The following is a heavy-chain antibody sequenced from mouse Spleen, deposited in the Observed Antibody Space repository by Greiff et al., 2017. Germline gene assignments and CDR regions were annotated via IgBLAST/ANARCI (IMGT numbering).Heavy chain of an antibody. CDR2: FYPGSGSI. CDR1: GYTFTEYT. D-gene: IGHD1-1*01. CDR3: ARHEEVTTVVATPWYFDV. J-gene: IGHJ1*03. Sequence: VQLQQSGAELVKPGASVKLSCKASGYTFTEYTIHWVKQRSGQGLEWIGWFYPGSGSIKYNEKFKDKATLTADKSSSTVYMELSRLTSEDSAVYFCARHEEVTTVVATPWYFDVWGTGTTVTVSS. V-gene: IGHV1-62-2*01.